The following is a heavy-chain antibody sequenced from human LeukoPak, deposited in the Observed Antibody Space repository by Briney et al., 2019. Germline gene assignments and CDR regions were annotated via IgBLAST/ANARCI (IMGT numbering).Heavy chain of an antibody. CDR1: GGSISSSNYY. D-gene: IGHD1-26*01. CDR2: IVYSGST. V-gene: IGHV4-39*01. Sequence: SETLSLTCTVSGGSISSSNYYWGWIRQPPGKGLDWIGSIVYSGSTNYNPSLESRATISVDRSKNQFSLKLSSVTATDTAVYYCARYIVGSMSVYWGQGTLVTVSS. CDR3: ARYIVGSMSVY. J-gene: IGHJ4*02.